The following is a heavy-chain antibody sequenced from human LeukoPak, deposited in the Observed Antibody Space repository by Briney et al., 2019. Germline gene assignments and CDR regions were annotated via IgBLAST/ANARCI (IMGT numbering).Heavy chain of an antibody. D-gene: IGHD4-17*01. CDR1: GFTFNDYH. CDR3: VRWSPSTVTNDY. V-gene: IGHV3-11*01. CDR2: VSSSGIIK. J-gene: IGHJ4*02. Sequence: GGSLRLSCVASGFTFNDYHMSWIRQAPGKGLEWIAYVSSSGIIKYYPDSVKGRFTISRDNAKNSLSLQMNSLTAEDTDVYYCVRWSPSTVTNDYWGQGTLVTVSS.